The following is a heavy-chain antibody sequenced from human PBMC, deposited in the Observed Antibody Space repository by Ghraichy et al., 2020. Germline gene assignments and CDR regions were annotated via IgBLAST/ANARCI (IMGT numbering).Heavy chain of an antibody. V-gene: IGHV3-30*18. CDR1: GFTVSSYG. CDR2: ISCDGSKK. CDR3: TKEGNVHYYNWRKSFDS. Sequence: GALRLSCAASGFTVSSYGMHWVRQAPGKGLEWIAFISCDGSKKKYADSVKGRFTVSRDNSKNTVYLQMNSLRAEDTAVFYCTKEGNVHYYNWRKSFDSWGQGTLVTVSS. D-gene: IGHD1-20*01. J-gene: IGHJ4*02.